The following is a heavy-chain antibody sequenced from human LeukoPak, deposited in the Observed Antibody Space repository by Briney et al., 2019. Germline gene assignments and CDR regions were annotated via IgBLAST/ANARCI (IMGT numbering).Heavy chain of an antibody. CDR3: AKDLRGSTTMIVVVTDYPDY. CDR2: ISSSGSTI. V-gene: IGHV3-48*03. D-gene: IGHD3-22*01. CDR1: GFTFSSYE. J-gene: IGHJ4*02. Sequence: PGGSLRLSCAASGFTFSSYEMNWVRQAPGKGLEWVSYISSSGSTIYYADSVKGRFTISRDNSKNTLYLQMNSLRAEDTAVYYCAKDLRGSTTMIVVVTDYPDYWGQGTLVTVSS.